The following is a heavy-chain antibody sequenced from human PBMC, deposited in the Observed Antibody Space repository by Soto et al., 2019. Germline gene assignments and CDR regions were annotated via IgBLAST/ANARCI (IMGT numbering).Heavy chain of an antibody. CDR3: ARGEAYSSSWSLDY. CDR2: ISAYNGNT. Sequence: ASVKVSCKASGYTFTSYGISWVRQAPGQGLEWMGWISAYNGNTNYAQKLRGRVTMTTDTSTSTAYMELRSLRSDDTAVYYCARGEAYSSSWSLDYWGQGTLVTVSS. D-gene: IGHD6-13*01. J-gene: IGHJ4*02. V-gene: IGHV1-18*01. CDR1: GYTFTSYG.